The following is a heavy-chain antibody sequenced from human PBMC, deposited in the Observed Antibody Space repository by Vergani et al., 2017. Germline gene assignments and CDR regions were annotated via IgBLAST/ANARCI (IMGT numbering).Heavy chain of an antibody. CDR2: IIPIFGTA. V-gene: IGHV1-69*01. J-gene: IGHJ6*03. CDR3: ARVEALQYKGYYYYYYMAV. Sequence: QVQLVQSGAEVKKPGSSVKVSCKASGGTFSSYAISWVRQAPGQGLEWMGGIIPIFGTANYAQKFQGRVTITADESTSTAYMELSSLRSEDTAVYYCARVEALQYKGYYYYYYMAVWGKGTTVTVSS. D-gene: IGHD4-11*01. CDR1: GGTFSSYA.